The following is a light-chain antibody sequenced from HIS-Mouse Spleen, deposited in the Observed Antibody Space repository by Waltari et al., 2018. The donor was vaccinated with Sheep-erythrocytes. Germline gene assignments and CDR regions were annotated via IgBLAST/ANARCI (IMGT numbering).Light chain of an antibody. CDR1: SSDVGGYNY. CDR3: CSYAGSSTPWV. V-gene: IGLV2-23*01. CDR2: EGS. J-gene: IGLJ3*02. Sequence: QSALTQPRSVSGSPGQSVPIPCPGTSSDVGGYNYVFWYQQHPGKAPKLMIYEGSKRPSGVSNRFSGSKSGNTASLTISGLQAEDEADYYCCSYAGSSTPWVFGGGTKLTVL.